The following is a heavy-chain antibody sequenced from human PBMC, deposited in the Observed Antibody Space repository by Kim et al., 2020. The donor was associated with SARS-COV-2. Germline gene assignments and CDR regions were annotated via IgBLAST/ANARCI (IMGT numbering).Heavy chain of an antibody. V-gene: IGHV1-46*01. Sequence: ASVKVSCKASGYTFTSDYIYWVRQAPGQGLEWMGVINPSGDRTNYAQKVQGRVTMTRDTSTSTVYMELSSLRSEDTAVYYCARGKPIDIWGQGTMVTVSS. J-gene: IGHJ3*02. CDR2: INPSGDRT. CDR1: GYTFTSDY. CDR3: ARGKPIDI.